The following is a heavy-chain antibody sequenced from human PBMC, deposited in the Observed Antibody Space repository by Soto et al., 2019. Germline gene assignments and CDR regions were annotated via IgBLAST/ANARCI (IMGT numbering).Heavy chain of an antibody. Sequence: GASVKVSSKASGYTFTRYTMNWVRQAPGQRLEWMGWINPDNGNTKSSQKFQDRVIITRDTSASTDYMDLSSLRSEDTAVYYCARGIATGQLDPWGQGTLVTVSS. J-gene: IGHJ5*02. CDR3: ARGIATGQLDP. CDR2: INPDNGNT. CDR1: GYTFTRYT. V-gene: IGHV1-3*01. D-gene: IGHD2-15*01.